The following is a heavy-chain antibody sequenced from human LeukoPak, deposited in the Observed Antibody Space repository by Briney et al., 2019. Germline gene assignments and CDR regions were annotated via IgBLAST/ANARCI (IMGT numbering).Heavy chain of an antibody. D-gene: IGHD6-19*01. Sequence: PGGSLRLSCAASGFTFDDYAMHWVRQAPGKGLEWVSGISWNSGSIGYADSVKGRFTISRDNAKNSLYLQMNSLRAEDTALYYCAKDAYSSGPAPTDWGQGTLVIVSS. CDR1: GFTFDDYA. CDR3: AKDAYSSGPAPTD. CDR2: ISWNSGSI. V-gene: IGHV3-9*01. J-gene: IGHJ1*01.